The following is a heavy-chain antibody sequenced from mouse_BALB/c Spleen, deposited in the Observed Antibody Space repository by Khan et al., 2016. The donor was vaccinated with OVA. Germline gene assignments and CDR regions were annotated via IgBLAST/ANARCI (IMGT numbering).Heavy chain of an antibody. D-gene: IGHD1-1*01. Sequence: EVQLQESGPGLVKPSQSLSLTCTVTGYSITSDCAWNWIRQFPGNKLEWMGYKRYSGSTSYTPSLKSRISITRDTSKNQFFLQLSSVTTEDTATYYLARRGIYYNGGNYGYYTVDYWGQGTTVTVSS. CDR3: ARRGIYYNGGNYGYYTVDY. CDR2: KRYSGST. V-gene: IGHV3-2*02. CDR1: GYSITSDCA. J-gene: IGHJ4*01.